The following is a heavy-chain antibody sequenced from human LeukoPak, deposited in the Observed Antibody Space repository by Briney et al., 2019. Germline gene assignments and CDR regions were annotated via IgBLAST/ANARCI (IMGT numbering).Heavy chain of an antibody. Sequence: TGGSLRLSCAVSGVTVSSSYMNWVRQAPGKGLEWVSVIYSGGSTYYSDSVRGRFIISRDSSKNMLFLQMNSLRVEDMAVYYCAREYGTVTPRQFDSWGQGTLVTVSS. CDR1: GVTVSSSY. V-gene: IGHV3-66*01. CDR3: AREYGTVTPRQFDS. J-gene: IGHJ4*02. CDR2: IYSGGST. D-gene: IGHD4-17*01.